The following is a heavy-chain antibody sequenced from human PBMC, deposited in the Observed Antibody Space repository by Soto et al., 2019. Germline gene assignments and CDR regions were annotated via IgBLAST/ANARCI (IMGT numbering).Heavy chain of an antibody. CDR1: SGSISSSNW. D-gene: IGHD3-3*01. J-gene: IGHJ4*02. CDR2: IYHSGST. CDR3: ARREDFWSGHFDY. V-gene: IGHV4-4*02. Sequence: SETLSLTCAVSSGSISSSNWWSWVRQPPGKGLEWIGEIYHSGSTNYNPSLKSRVTISVDKSKNQFSLKLSSVTAADTAVYYCARREDFWSGHFDYWGQGTLVTVPQ.